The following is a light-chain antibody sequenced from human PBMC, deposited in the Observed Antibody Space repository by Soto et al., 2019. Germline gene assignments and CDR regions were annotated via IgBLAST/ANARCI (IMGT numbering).Light chain of an antibody. CDR1: SSDVGGYNY. V-gene: IGLV2-14*01. Sequence: SVLAQPASVSGSPGHSITISCTGTSSDVGGYNYVSWYQQHPGKAPKLMIYEVSNRPSGVSNRFSGSKSGNTASLTISGLQAEDEADYYCSSYTSSSSLVFGTGTKVTVL. CDR2: EVS. J-gene: IGLJ1*01. CDR3: SSYTSSSSLV.